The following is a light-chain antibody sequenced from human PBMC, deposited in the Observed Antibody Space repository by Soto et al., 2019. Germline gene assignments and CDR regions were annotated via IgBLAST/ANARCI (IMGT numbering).Light chain of an antibody. CDR2: GAS. Sequence: DIQMTQSPSSLSASVGDRVTITCRASQSISDYLNWYQQKPGKAPKILIYGASTLQSGVPSRFSGSGSGTDFTLTINSLQPEDFATYYCQQTYSTPPWTFGQGTKVEIK. CDR3: QQTYSTPPWT. J-gene: IGKJ1*01. CDR1: QSISDY. V-gene: IGKV1-39*01.